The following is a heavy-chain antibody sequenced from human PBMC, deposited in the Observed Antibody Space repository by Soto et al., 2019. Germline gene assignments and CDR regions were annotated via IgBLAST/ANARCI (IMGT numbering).Heavy chain of an antibody. J-gene: IGHJ6*03. Sequence: GASVKVSCKASGYTFTGYDMHWVRQAPGQGLEWMGWINPNSGGTNYAQKFQGWVTMTRDTSISTAYMELSRLRSDDTAVYYCARGGIAVAGDYYYYYYMDVWGKGTTVTVSS. CDR3: ARGGIAVAGDYYYYYYMDV. V-gene: IGHV1-2*04. CDR2: INPNSGGT. CDR1: GYTFTGYD. D-gene: IGHD6-19*01.